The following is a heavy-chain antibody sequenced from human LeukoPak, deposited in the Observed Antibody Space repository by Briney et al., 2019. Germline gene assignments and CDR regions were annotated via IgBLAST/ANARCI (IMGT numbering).Heavy chain of an antibody. D-gene: IGHD3-22*01. J-gene: IGHJ2*01. V-gene: IGHV3-9*03. CDR1: GFTFDDYA. Sequence: PGGSLRLSCAASGFTFDDYAMYWVRQAPGKGLEWVSGISWNSGIIGYADSVKGRFTISRDNAKNSLYLQMNSLRPEDMALYYCAKASSGYYWDWYFDLWGRGTLVTVSS. CDR2: ISWNSGII. CDR3: AKASSGYYWDWYFDL.